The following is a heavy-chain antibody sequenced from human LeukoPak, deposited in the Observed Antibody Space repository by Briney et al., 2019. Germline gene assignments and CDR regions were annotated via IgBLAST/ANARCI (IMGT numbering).Heavy chain of an antibody. CDR3: ARGEYYYDSSGYFDY. CDR1: GFTFSSYG. V-gene: IGHV3-23*01. J-gene: IGHJ4*02. CDR2: LSGLGYRT. D-gene: IGHD3-22*01. Sequence: GGSLRLSCAASGFTFSSYGMSWVRQAPGKGLEWVSGLSGLGYRTHYADSVRGRFTISRDNAKNSLYLQMNSLRAEDTAVYYCARGEYYYDSSGYFDYWGQGTLVTVSS.